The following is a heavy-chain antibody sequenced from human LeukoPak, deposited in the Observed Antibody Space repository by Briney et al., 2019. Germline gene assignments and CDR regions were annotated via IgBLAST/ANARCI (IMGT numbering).Heavy chain of an antibody. CDR3: ARVAYYYDSSDYYSHAFDI. V-gene: IGHV3-74*01. D-gene: IGHD3-22*01. CDR1: GFTFSSCW. CDR2: MNNDGSST. J-gene: IGHJ3*02. Sequence: TGGSLRLSCAASGFTFSSCWMHWVRQAPGKGLVWVSHMNNDGSSTTYADSVKGRFTISRDNAKNTLYLQMNSLRDEDTAVYYCARVAYYYDSSDYYSHAFDIWGQGTMVTVSS.